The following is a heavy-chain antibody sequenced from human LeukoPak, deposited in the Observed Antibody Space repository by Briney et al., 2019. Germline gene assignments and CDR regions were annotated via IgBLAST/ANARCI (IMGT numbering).Heavy chain of an antibody. CDR2: ISSSSSYI. J-gene: IGHJ4*02. V-gene: IGHV3-21*01. Sequence: GGSLRLSCAASGFTFSSYNMNWVRQAPGKGLEWVSCISSSSSYIYYADSVKGRFTISRDNAKNSLYLQMNSLRAEDTAVYYCARVRAVPKRFVTMVRGVKNEYYFDYWGQGILVTVSS. CDR3: ARVRAVPKRFVTMVRGVKNEYYFDY. CDR1: GFTFSSYN. D-gene: IGHD3-10*01.